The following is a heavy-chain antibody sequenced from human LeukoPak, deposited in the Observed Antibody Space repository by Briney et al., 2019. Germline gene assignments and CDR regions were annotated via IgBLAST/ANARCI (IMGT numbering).Heavy chain of an antibody. Sequence: GGSLRLSCAASGFTFDDYAMHWVRQAPGKGLEWVSLISGDGGSTYYADSVKGRFTISRDNSKNSLYLQMNSLRTEDTALYYCAKDTLIYYYDSSGYSRPNYYYYGMDVWGQGTTVTVPS. CDR3: AKDTLIYYYDSSGYSRPNYYYYGMDV. CDR1: GFTFDDYA. CDR2: ISGDGGST. J-gene: IGHJ6*02. V-gene: IGHV3-43*02. D-gene: IGHD3-22*01.